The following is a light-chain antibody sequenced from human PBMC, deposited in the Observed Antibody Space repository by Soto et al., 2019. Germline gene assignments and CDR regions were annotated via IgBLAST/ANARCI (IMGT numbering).Light chain of an antibody. CDR1: ISDIEGYNY. Sequence: QSALTQPRSVSGSPGQSVTISCTGTISDIEGYNYVSWYQHHPGKAPKLLISDVTKRPSWVPDRFSGSKSGSTASLTISELQAEDEAVYYCSSYTTSSTLVFGGGTQLTVL. CDR2: DVT. CDR3: SSYTTSSTLV. J-gene: IGLJ2*01. V-gene: IGLV2-11*01.